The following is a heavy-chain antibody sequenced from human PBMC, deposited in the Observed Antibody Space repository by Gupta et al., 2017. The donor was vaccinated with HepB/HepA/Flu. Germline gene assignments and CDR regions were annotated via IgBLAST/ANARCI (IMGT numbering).Heavy chain of an antibody. D-gene: IGHD2-8*01. Sequence: EVQVVESGGGLIQPGGSLRLTCAASGFSVSNYWMTWFSQAPGKGLEWVANIEADGSKQNTVGGSFTISRDNAKRTLALKIDGLRAEDTAVYYCARDLNHEDTNGRWYDVFDVWGQGTTVIVSS. J-gene: IGHJ3*01. V-gene: IGHV3-7*01. CDR3: ARDLNHEDTNGRWYDVFDV. CDR1: GFSVSNYW. CDR2: IEADGSKQ.